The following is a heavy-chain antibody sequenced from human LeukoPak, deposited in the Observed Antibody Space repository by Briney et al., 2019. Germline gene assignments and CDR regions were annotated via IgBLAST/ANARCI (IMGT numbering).Heavy chain of an antibody. V-gene: IGHV3-23*01. CDR1: GFTFSSHG. Sequence: GGSLRLSCAASGFTFSSHGMSWVRQAPGKGLEWVSAISGSGGSTYYADSVKGRFTISRDNSKNTLYLQMNSLRAEDTAVYYCAKLRRVYSSSWSYFDYWGQGTLVTVSS. CDR2: ISGSGGST. J-gene: IGHJ4*02. CDR3: AKLRRVYSSSWSYFDY. D-gene: IGHD6-13*01.